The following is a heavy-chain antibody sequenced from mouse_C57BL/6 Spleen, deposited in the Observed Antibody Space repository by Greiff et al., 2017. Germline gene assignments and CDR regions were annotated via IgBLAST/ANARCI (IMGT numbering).Heavy chain of an antibody. CDR2: INPNNGGT. V-gene: IGHV1-22*01. CDR3: ARAYYSNWGAMDY. D-gene: IGHD2-5*01. CDR1: GYTFTDYN. Sequence: VQLQQSGPELVKPGASVKMSCTASGYTFTDYNMHWVKQSHGKSLEWIGYINPNNGGTSYNQKFKGKATLTVNKSSSTAYMELRSLTSEDSAVYYCARAYYSNWGAMDYWGQGTSVTVSS. J-gene: IGHJ4*01.